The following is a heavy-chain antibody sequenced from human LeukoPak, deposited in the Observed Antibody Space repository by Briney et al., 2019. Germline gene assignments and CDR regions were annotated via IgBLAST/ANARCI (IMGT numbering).Heavy chain of an antibody. CDR1: GFTFSSYA. J-gene: IGHJ6*02. D-gene: IGHD2-2*02. Sequence: PGGSLRLSCAASGFTFSSYAMHWVRQAPGKGLEWVAVISYDGSNKYYADSVKGRFTISRDNSKNTLYLQMNSLRAEDTAVYYCARGLGDIVVVPAAIKMYYYYGMDVWGQGTTVTVSS. CDR3: ARGLGDIVVVPAAIKMYYYYGMDV. V-gene: IGHV3-30*04. CDR2: ISYDGSNK.